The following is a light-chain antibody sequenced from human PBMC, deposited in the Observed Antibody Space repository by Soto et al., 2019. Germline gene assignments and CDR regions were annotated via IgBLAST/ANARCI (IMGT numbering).Light chain of an antibody. CDR1: QSVSSS. J-gene: IGKJ1*01. CDR3: QQRYSWLT. Sequence: EIVLTQSPATLSLSPGERATLSCRASQSVSSSLAWYQQKPGQAPRLLIYDATNRATGIQARFSGSVSGTDFTLTISSLEPEDFADYYCQQRYSWLTFGQGTKVDIK. CDR2: DAT. V-gene: IGKV3-11*01.